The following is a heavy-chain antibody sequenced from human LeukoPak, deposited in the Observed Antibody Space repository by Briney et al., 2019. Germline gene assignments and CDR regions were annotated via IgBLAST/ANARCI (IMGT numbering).Heavy chain of an antibody. D-gene: IGHD2-21*02. CDR3: ARDRHIVVVTANYYYMDV. CDR1: GFTFSSYW. CDR2: ISSSSSTI. V-gene: IGHV3-48*01. Sequence: GGSLRLSCAASGFTFSSYWMSWVRQAPGKGLEWVSYISSSSSTIYYADSVKGRFTISRDNAKNSLYLQMNSLRAEDTAVYYCARDRHIVVVTANYYYMDVWGKGTTVTVSS. J-gene: IGHJ6*03.